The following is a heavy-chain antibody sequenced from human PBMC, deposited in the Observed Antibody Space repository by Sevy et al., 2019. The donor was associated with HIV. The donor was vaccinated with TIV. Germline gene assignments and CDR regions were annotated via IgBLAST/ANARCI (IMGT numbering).Heavy chain of an antibody. CDR2: ISYDGSNK. J-gene: IGHJ6*02. CDR1: GFTFSSYT. CDR3: ARSYRYGDSHLTYYDYYGMDV. Sequence: GGSLRLSCAASGFTFSSYTMHWVRQAPGKGLEWVAVISYDGSNKYYADSVKGRFTISRDSSKNTLYLQMNSLRAEDTAVYYCARSYRYGDSHLTYYDYYGMDVWGQGTTVTVSS. V-gene: IGHV3-30-3*01. D-gene: IGHD4-17*01.